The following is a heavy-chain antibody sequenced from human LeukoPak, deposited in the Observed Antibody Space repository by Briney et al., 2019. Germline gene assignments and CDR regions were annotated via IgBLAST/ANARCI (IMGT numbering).Heavy chain of an antibody. J-gene: IGHJ6*03. V-gene: IGHV4-59*12. Sequence: PSETLSLTCTVSGGSISSYYWSWIRQPPGKGLEWIGYIYYSGSTNYNPSLKSRVTISVDTSKNQFSLKLSSVTAADTAVYYCARPIAAAGIHKSGYYYYYYMDVWGKGTTVTISS. D-gene: IGHD6-13*01. CDR3: ARPIAAAGIHKSGYYYYYYMDV. CDR1: GGSISSYY. CDR2: IYYSGST.